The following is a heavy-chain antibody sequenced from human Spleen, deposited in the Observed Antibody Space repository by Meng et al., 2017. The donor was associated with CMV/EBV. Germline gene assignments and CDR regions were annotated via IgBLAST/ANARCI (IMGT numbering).Heavy chain of an antibody. Sequence: GESLKISCAASGFTFDDYTMHWVRQAPGKGLEWVSLISWDGGSTYYADSVKGRFTISRDNSKNSLYLQMNSLRTEDTAWDYCAKEAYSSSSGWVDPRGQGTLVTVSS. CDR1: GFTFDDYT. D-gene: IGHD6-6*01. CDR2: ISWDGGST. CDR3: AKEAYSSSSGWVDP. V-gene: IGHV3-43*01. J-gene: IGHJ5*02.